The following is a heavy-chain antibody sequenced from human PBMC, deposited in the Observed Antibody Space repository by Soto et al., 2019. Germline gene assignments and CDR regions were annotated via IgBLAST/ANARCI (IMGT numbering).Heavy chain of an antibody. V-gene: IGHV4-34*01. D-gene: IGHD2-21*01. J-gene: IGHJ5*02. CDR3: ARKPVISPARWFDP. CDR2: INHSGST. CDR1: GGSFGGYY. Sequence: SETLSLTCAVYGGSFGGYYWSWIRQPPGKGLEWIGEINHSGSTNYNPSLKSRVTISVDTSKNQFSLKLSSVTAADTAVYYCARKPVISPARWFDPWGQGTLVTVSS.